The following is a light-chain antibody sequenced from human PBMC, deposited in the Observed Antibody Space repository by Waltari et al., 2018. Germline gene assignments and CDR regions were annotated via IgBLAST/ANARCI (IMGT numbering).Light chain of an antibody. CDR2: RNN. CDR3: AAWDDNLRLWV. V-gene: IGLV1-47*01. Sequence: QSVLTQPPSASGAPGQRVTISCSGSSSDIGSNYVYWFQQIPGTAPKLLIYRNNRRPSGVPVRFSGSKSGTSASLAISGLRSEDETDYYCAAWDDNLRLWVFGGGTMLTVL. CDR1: SSDIGSNY. J-gene: IGLJ3*02.